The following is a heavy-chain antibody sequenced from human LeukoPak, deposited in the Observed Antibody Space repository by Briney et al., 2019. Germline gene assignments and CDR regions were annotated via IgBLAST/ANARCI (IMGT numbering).Heavy chain of an antibody. CDR2: IYYSGST. D-gene: IGHD6-19*01. CDR1: GGSISNSNYY. CDR3: ARIAVAGIYYFGMDV. V-gene: IGHV4-39*01. Sequence: PSETLSLTCTVSGGSISNSNYYWVWIRQPPGKGLEWMGSIYYSGSTYYNPSHKSRVTISVDTSKKQFSLKLSSVTAADTAVYYCARIAVAGIYYFGMDVWGQGTTVTVSS. J-gene: IGHJ6*02.